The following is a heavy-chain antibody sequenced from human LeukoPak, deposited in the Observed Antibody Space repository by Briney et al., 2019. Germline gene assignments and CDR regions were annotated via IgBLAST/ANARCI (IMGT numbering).Heavy chain of an antibody. Sequence: PGGSLRLSCAASGFTFSSYSMSWVRQAPGKGLEWVSSISSSSSYVYYADSVKGRFTISRDNAKNSLYLQMNSLRAEDTAVYYCARDFGWLQSFGYFDYWGQGTLVTVSS. J-gene: IGHJ4*02. D-gene: IGHD5-24*01. V-gene: IGHV3-21*01. CDR1: GFTFSSYS. CDR3: ARDFGWLQSFGYFDY. CDR2: ISSSSSYV.